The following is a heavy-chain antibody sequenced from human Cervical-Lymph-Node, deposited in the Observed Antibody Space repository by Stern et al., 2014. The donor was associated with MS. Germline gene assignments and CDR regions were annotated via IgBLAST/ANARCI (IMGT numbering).Heavy chain of an antibody. Sequence: MQLVQSGGGLVQPGGSRRLSCVASEFTFSTSWMSWVRQAPGKGLEWVANIKRDGSEKYYLDSVKGRFSISRDNAKNTLYLEMNNLRAEDTAVYYCARFQNSGWSDLFDSWGRGTLVTVSS. CDR3: ARFQNSGWSDLFDS. D-gene: IGHD6-19*01. V-gene: IGHV3-7*01. J-gene: IGHJ5*01. CDR1: EFTFSTSW. CDR2: IKRDGSEK.